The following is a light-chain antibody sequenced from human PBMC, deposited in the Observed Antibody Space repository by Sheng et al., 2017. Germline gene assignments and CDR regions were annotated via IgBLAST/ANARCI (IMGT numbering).Light chain of an antibody. CDR1: QDISNY. Sequence: AIRMTQSPSSLSASAGDRVTITCRASQDISNYLAWYQQKPGNAPKLLIYGASTLQNEVPSRFSGSGSGTDFTLTISRLQSEDFATYYCQQYENFPITFGQGTRLEIK. CDR2: GAS. V-gene: IGKV1-8*01. J-gene: IGKJ5*01. CDR3: QQYENFPIT.